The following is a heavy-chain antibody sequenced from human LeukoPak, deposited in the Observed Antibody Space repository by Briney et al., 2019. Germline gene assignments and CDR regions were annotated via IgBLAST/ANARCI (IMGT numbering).Heavy chain of an antibody. V-gene: IGHV3-23*01. J-gene: IGHJ6*02. Sequence: GRSLRLSCAASGFTFSSYAMSWVRQAPGKGLEWVSGVTDSGRGTYYADSVKGRFTISRDNSKNTVYLQMNSLRDEDTAVYYCATRSFYYGMDVWGQGTTVTVSS. CDR2: VTDSGRGT. CDR3: ATRSFYYGMDV. CDR1: GFTFSSYA.